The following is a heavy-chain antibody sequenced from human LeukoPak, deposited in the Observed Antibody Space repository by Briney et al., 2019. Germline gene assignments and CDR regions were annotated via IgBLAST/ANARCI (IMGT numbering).Heavy chain of an antibody. CDR1: GFTLSTYW. CDR2: INSDGSST. D-gene: IGHD3-3*01. J-gene: IGHJ3*02. V-gene: IGHV3-74*01. CDR3: ARDSNDFWSGSHDAFDI. Sequence: GGSLRLSCAASGFTLSTYWMHWVRQAPGKGLVWVSRINSDGSSTSYADSVKGRFTISRDNAKNTLYLQMNSLRAEDTAVYYCARDSNDFWSGSHDAFDIWGQGTMVTVSS.